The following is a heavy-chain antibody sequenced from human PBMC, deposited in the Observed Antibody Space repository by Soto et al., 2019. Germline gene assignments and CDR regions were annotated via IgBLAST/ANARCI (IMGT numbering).Heavy chain of an antibody. CDR2: IYDNGGA. J-gene: IGHJ4*02. Sequence: QVQLQESGPGLVKPSQTLSLTCTVSGDSLSSGGYYWSWIRQHPGKGREWIGYIYDNGGAYYSPSLRGRVVISLDRSENQFSLRLSSVTAADTAVYYCARVKGGTTRRAFDSWGQGTLVTVSS. CDR1: GDSLSSGGYY. D-gene: IGHD1-7*01. CDR3: ARVKGGTTRRAFDS. V-gene: IGHV4-31*03.